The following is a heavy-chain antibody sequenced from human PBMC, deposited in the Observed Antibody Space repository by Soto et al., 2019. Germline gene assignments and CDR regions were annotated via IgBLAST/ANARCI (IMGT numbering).Heavy chain of an antibody. CDR1: GFTFGSYG. CDR3: AKEATAGVGHNFDY. CDR2: ISYDGRNK. Sequence: QVQLVESGGGVVQPGRSLRLSCAASGFTFGSYGMQWVRQAPGKELEWVAVISYDGRNKYYADSVKGRFTISRDNSKNTLHLQMNSVTVEATAVYYCAKEATAGVGHNFDYWGQGTLVTVSS. D-gene: IGHD6-25*01. J-gene: IGHJ4*02. V-gene: IGHV3-30*18.